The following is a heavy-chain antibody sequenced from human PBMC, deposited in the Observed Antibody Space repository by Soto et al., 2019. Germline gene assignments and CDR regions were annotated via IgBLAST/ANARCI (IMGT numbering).Heavy chain of an antibody. J-gene: IGHJ6*04. V-gene: IGHV3-30*18. D-gene: IGHD6-13*01. CDR2: ISNDGSNK. CDR1: GFTFRSYG. CDR3: AKEYSTWCMDV. Sequence: QVQLVESGGGVVQPGRSLRLSCAASGFTFRSYGMHWVRQAPGKGLEWVAVISNDGSNKYYADSVKGRFTISRDTSKNTLYLQMNSLRAEDTAVYYCAKEYSTWCMDVWGEGTTVTVCS.